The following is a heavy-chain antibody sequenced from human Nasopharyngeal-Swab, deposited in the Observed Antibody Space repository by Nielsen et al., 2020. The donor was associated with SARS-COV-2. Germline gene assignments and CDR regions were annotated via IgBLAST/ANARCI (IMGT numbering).Heavy chain of an antibody. V-gene: IGHV3-21*01. CDR1: GFTFNNYN. J-gene: IGHJ6*02. CDR3: ARDGLDYDFWSAYFMDV. Sequence: GESLKISCAASGFTFNNYNFNWVRQAPGKGLEWVSSISSSSSYIYYADSVKGRFTISRDNAKNSLYLQMNSLRAEDTAVYYCARDGLDYDFWSAYFMDVWGPGTTATVSS. D-gene: IGHD3-3*01. CDR2: ISSSSSYI.